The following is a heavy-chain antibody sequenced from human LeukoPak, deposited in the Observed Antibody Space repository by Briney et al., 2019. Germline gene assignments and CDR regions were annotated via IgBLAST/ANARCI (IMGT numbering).Heavy chain of an antibody. Sequence: PGGSLRLSRAASGFTFSSYDIHWVRQATGKGLEWVSGIDTAGRTYYPGSVKGRLTISRENAKNSVYLQMNSLTVGDTAVYYCVRERMADSRGKALQYFDYWGQGTLVTVSS. D-gene: IGHD3-22*01. V-gene: IGHV3-13*01. CDR3: VRERMADSRGKALQYFDY. J-gene: IGHJ4*02. CDR1: GFTFSSYD. CDR2: IDTAGRT.